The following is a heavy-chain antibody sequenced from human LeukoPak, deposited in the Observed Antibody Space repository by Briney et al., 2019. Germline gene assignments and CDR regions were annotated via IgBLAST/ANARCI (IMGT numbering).Heavy chain of an antibody. J-gene: IGHJ4*02. Sequence: SETLSLTCTVSGGSISSYYWSWIRQPAGKGLEWIGRIYTSGSTNYNPSLKSRVTISVDTSKNPFSLKLSSVTAADTAVYYCASTDRITIFGVVSDWGQGTLVTVSS. D-gene: IGHD3-3*01. CDR2: IYTSGST. CDR1: GGSISSYY. CDR3: ASTDRITIFGVVSD. V-gene: IGHV4-4*07.